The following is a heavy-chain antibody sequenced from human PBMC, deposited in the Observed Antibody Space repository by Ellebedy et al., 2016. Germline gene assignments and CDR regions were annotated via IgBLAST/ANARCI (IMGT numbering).Heavy chain of an antibody. J-gene: IGHJ5*02. CDR3: AREAVDRGFDP. CDR1: GFTFSSYW. Sequence: GESLKISXAASGFTFSSYWMSWVRQAPGKGLEWVANIKQDGSEKYYVDSVKGRFTISRDNAKNSLYLQMNSLRAEDTAVYYCAREAVDRGFDPWGQGTLVTVSS. CDR2: IKQDGSEK. D-gene: IGHD2-15*01. V-gene: IGHV3-7*01.